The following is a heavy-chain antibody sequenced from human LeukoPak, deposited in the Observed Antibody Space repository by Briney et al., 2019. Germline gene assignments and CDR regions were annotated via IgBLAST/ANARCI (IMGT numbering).Heavy chain of an antibody. CDR3: ARTVYYDSSGYHYYFDY. CDR2: IYYSGST. J-gene: IGHJ4*02. D-gene: IGHD3-22*01. V-gene: IGHV4-31*03. CDR1: GGSISSGGYY. Sequence: KTSETLSLTRTVSGGSISSGGYYWSWIRQHPGKGLEWIGYIYYSGSTYYSPSLKSRVTISIDTSKNQLSLKLSSVTAADTAVYYCARTVYYDSSGYHYYFDYWGQGALVTVSS.